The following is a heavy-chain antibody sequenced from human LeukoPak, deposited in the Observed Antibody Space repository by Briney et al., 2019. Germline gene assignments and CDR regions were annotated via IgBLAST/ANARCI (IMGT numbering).Heavy chain of an antibody. CDR1: GGSFSGYY. V-gene: IGHV4-34*01. CDR2: INHSGST. CDR3: ATCGSYSAFDI. Sequence: PSETLSLTCAVYGGSFSGYYWSWIRQPPGKGLEWIGEINHSGSTNYNPSLQSRVTISVDTSKNQFSLKLSSVTAADTAVYYCATCGSYSAFDIWGQGTMVTVSS. J-gene: IGHJ3*02. D-gene: IGHD1-26*01.